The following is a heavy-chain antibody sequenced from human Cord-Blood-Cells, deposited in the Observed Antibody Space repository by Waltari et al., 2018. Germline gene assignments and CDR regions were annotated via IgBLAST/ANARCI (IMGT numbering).Heavy chain of an antibody. J-gene: IGHJ3*02. D-gene: IGHD2-2*01. Sequence: QVQLVQSGAEVKKPGASVKVSCKASGYTFTGYYMHWVRQAPGQGLEWMGGINPNSGGTNYAQKFQGRVTMTRDTSISTAYMELSRLRSDDTAVYYCARPLGYCSSTSCYDAFDIWGQGTMVTVSS. V-gene: IGHV1-2*02. CDR3: ARPLGYCSSTSCYDAFDI. CDR2: INPNSGGT. CDR1: GYTFTGYY.